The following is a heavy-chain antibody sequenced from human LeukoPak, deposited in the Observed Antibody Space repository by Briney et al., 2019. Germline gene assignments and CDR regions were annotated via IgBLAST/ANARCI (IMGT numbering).Heavy chain of an antibody. CDR2: IKQDGSEK. J-gene: IGHJ3*02. Sequence: GGSLRLSCAACGFTFSSYWMSWVRQAPGKGLEWVANIKQDGSEKYYVDSVKGRFTISRDNAKNSLYLQMNSLRAEDTAVYYCARASAGYSSGWYGGAFDIWGQGTMVTVSS. D-gene: IGHD6-19*01. CDR1: GFTFSSYW. V-gene: IGHV3-7*01. CDR3: ARASAGYSSGWYGGAFDI.